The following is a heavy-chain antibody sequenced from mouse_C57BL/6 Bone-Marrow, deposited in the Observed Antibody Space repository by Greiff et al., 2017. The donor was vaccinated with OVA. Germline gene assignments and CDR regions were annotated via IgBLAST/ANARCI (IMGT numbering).Heavy chain of an antibody. V-gene: IGHV5-16*01. D-gene: IGHD2-10*01. CDR1: GFTFSDYY. CDR3: ARPDPYRAMDY. CDR2: INYDGSST. Sequence: EVHLVESEGGLVQPGSSMKLSCTASGFTFSDYYMAWVRQVPEKGLEWVANINYDGSSTYYLDSLKSRFIISRDNAKNILYLQMSSLKSEDTATYYCARPDPYRAMDYWGQGTSVTVSS. J-gene: IGHJ4*01.